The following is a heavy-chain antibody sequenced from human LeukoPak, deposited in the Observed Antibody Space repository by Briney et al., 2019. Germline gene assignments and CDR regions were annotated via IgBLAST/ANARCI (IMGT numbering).Heavy chain of an antibody. CDR3: AGTYNSPNDFDS. CDR1: GYTFSRYY. V-gene: IGHV1-46*01. J-gene: IGHJ4*02. CDR2: INPSGGST. D-gene: IGHD2/OR15-2a*01. Sequence: ASAKVSCKASGYTFSRYYMHWVRQAPGQGLEWLGIINPSGGSTNYAQRFQGRVTMTREMSTRTVSMELSRLRSEDTAVYYCAGTYNSPNDFDSWGQGTLVTVSS.